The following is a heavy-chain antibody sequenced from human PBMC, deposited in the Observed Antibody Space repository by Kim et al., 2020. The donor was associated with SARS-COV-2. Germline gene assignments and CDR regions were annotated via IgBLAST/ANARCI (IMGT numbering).Heavy chain of an antibody. CDR2: IIPIFGTT. D-gene: IGHD6-19*01. CDR3: ATSIAVAGRVPFDY. CDR1: GGTFSSYA. J-gene: IGHJ4*02. V-gene: IGHV1-69*13. Sequence: SVKVSCKASGGTFSSYAISWVRQAPGQGLEWMGGIIPIFGTTNYAQKFQGRVTITADESTNTAYMELSSLRSEDTAVYYCATSIAVAGRVPFDYWGQGTLVTVSS.